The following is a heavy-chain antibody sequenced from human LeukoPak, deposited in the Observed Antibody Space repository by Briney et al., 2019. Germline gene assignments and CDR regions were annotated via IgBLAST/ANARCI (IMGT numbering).Heavy chain of an antibody. D-gene: IGHD3-3*01. CDR2: IYTSGST. CDR1: GGSISSGSYY. Sequence: SQTLSLTCTVSGGSISSGSYYWSWIRQPAGKGLEWIGRIYTSGSTNYNPSLKSRVTISVDTSKNQFSLKLTSVTAADTAVYYCARDGDTIFGVVTPNWGQGTLVTVSS. CDR3: ARDGDTIFGVVTPN. J-gene: IGHJ4*02. V-gene: IGHV4-61*02.